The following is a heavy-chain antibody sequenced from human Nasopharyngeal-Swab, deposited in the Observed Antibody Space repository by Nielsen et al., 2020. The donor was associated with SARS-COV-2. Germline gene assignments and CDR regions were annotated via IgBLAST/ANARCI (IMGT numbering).Heavy chain of an antibody. Sequence: GGSLRLSCAASGFTFSSYGMHWVRQAPGKGLEWVAFIRYDGSNKYYADSVKGRFTISRDNSKNTLYLQMNSLRAEDTAVYYCAKDQTWASFDYYYYYMDVWGKGTTVTVSS. J-gene: IGHJ6*03. CDR2: IRYDGSNK. D-gene: IGHD1-26*01. CDR3: AKDQTWASFDYYYYYMDV. V-gene: IGHV3-30*02. CDR1: GFTFSSYG.